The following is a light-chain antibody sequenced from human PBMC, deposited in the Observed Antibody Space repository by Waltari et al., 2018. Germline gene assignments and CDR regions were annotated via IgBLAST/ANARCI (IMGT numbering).Light chain of an antibody. V-gene: IGLV2-23*02. CDR2: GVN. CDR3: SSYAGSVV. CDR1: SSDIGSYNV. J-gene: IGLJ3*02. Sequence: QSALTQPASVSGSRGQSITISCTGSSSDIGSYNVVSWYQHHPGKAPKLLIYGVNNRPSGVWNRFSGSKSGNTASLTISGLQAEDEADYYCSSYAGSVVFGGGTKLTVL.